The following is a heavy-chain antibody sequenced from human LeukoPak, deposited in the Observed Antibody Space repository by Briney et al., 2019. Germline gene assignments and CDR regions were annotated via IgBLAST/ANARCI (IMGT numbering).Heavy chain of an antibody. J-gene: IGHJ4*02. CDR3: ARKGRSTLDY. CDR1: GYIFTGYY. V-gene: IGHV1-2*02. Sequence: ASVKVSCKTSGYIFTGYYIYWVRQAPGQGFEWIGWIDPNSGGRNYSQNFQGRVSMARDTSASTAFMELRGLRSDDTAIYFCARKGRSTLDYWGQGTLVTLSS. CDR2: IDPNSGGR. D-gene: IGHD1-26*01.